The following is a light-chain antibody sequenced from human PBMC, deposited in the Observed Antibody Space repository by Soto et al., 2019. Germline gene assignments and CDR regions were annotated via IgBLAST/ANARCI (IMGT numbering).Light chain of an antibody. Sequence: DIQMTQSPSTLSASFGDRVTIICRASQSISSWLAWYQHKPGKAPKLLIYDASSLESGVPSRFSGSRSGTEFTLTISSLQPDDIATYYCQQYDTYWTFGQGTKVDIK. V-gene: IGKV1-5*02. CDR2: DAS. J-gene: IGKJ1*01. CDR3: QQYDTYWT. CDR1: QSISSW.